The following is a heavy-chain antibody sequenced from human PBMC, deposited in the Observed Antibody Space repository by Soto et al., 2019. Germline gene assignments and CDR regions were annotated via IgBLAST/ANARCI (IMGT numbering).Heavy chain of an antibody. V-gene: IGHV3-23*01. CDR2: ISAGGDRT. J-gene: IGHJ4*02. CDR3: ARRV. Sequence: EVQVSESGGGLVQPGGSLRLSCATSGFTFSHYPMNWFRQAPGKGLEWVSGISAGGDRTYYADSVKGRFTIFRDNSNNSVSLQMNSLRVEDTAVYYCARRVWGQGTLVTVSS. CDR1: GFTFSHYP.